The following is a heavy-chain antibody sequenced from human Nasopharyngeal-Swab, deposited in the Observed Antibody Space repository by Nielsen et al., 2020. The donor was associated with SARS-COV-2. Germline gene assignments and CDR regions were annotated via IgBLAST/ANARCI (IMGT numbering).Heavy chain of an antibody. Sequence: GESLKISCKGSGYSFTTSWIGWVRHMPGKGLEWVAIIYPEDSETRYSPSFQGQVTISADKSISTAYLQWSSLKASDTAIYYCARRSQYYYDSSVHLDYWGQGTLVTVSS. D-gene: IGHD3-22*01. J-gene: IGHJ4*02. CDR2: IYPEDSET. CDR3: ARRSQYYYDSSVHLDY. CDR1: GYSFTTSW. V-gene: IGHV5-51*01.